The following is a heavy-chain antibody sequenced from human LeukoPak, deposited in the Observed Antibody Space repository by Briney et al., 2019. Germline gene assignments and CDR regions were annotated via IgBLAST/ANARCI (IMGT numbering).Heavy chain of an antibody. CDR2: INHSVST. D-gene: IGHD2-21*02. J-gene: IGHJ6*02. CDR1: GGSFSGYY. CDR3: ARASGVVVTGGRVYYYYGMDV. V-gene: IGHV4-34*01. Sequence: SETLSLTRSDYGGSFSGYYWSWIRQPPGQGLYWMGVINHSVSTNYNPSLKSRVTISVDTSKNQFSLKLSSVTAADTAVYYCARASGVVVTGGRVYYYYGMDVWGQGTTVTVSS.